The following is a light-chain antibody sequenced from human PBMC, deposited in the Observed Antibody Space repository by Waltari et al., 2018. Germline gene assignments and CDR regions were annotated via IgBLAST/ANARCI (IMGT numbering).Light chain of an antibody. CDR3: SAWDGSRSGWV. CDR2: RSD. V-gene: IGLV1-47*01. Sequence: QSVLTQPPSASGTPGQRATLPCSGSSPRIGYSFVSWSQHLPGTAPTLLIYRSDQRPSGVPDRFSGSKSGTSASLAISGLRSEDEADYYCSAWDGSRSGWVFGGGTKLTVL. CDR1: SPRIGYSF. J-gene: IGLJ3*02.